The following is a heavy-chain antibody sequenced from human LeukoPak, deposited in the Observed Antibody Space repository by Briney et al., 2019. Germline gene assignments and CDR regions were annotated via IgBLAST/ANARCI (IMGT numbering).Heavy chain of an antibody. CDR2: IYSGRNT. CDR3: AGRRYGGNYFDY. V-gene: IGHV3-66*01. J-gene: IGHJ4*01. D-gene: IGHD4-23*01. CDR1: EFTVSNNY. Sequence: PGGSLRLSCAASEFTVSNNYMSWVRQAPGKGLEWVSIIYSGRNTYYADSVKGRFTISRDNSNNTLYLQMNSLRAEDTAVYYCAGRRYGGNYFDYWGHGTLVT.